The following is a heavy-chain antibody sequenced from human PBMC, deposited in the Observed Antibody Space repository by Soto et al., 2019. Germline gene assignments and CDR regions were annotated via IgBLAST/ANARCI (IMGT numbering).Heavy chain of an antibody. J-gene: IGHJ4*02. D-gene: IGHD4-17*01. Sequence: GASVKVSCKASGYTFTGYYMHWVRQAPGQGLEWMGWINPNSGGTNYAQKFQGRVTMTRDTSISTAYMELSRLRSDDTAVYYCARDSGDYDGHCPNYWGQGTLVTVSS. V-gene: IGHV1-2*02. CDR3: ARDSGDYDGHCPNY. CDR2: INPNSGGT. CDR1: GYTFTGYY.